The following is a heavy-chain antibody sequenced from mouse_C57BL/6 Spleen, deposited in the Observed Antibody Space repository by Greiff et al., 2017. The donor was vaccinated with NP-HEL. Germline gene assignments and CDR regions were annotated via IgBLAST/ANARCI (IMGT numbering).Heavy chain of an antibody. CDR1: GYTFTSYG. Sequence: VHVKQSGAELVRPGSSVKMSCKTSGYTFTSYGINWVKQRPGQGLEWIGYIYIGNGYTEYNEKFKGKATLTSDTSSSTAYMQLSSLTSEDSAIYFCARKDYYGSRRYFDVWGTGTTVTVSS. CDR3: ARKDYYGSRRYFDV. V-gene: IGHV1-58*01. CDR2: IYIGNGYT. J-gene: IGHJ1*03. D-gene: IGHD1-1*01.